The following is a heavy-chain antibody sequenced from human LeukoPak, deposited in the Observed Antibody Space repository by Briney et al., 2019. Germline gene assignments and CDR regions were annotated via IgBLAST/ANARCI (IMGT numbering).Heavy chain of an antibody. CDR2: IYYSGST. J-gene: IGHJ4*02. D-gene: IGHD6-19*01. CDR3: ARLSYSSGWYGDYFDY. CDR1: GGSISSSSYW. Sequence: SETLSLTCTVSGGSISSSSYWWGWIRQPPGKGLEWIGSIYYSGSTYYNPSLKSRVTIPVDTSKNQFSLKLSSVTAADTAVYYCARLSYSSGWYGDYFDYWGQGTLVTVSS. V-gene: IGHV4-39*07.